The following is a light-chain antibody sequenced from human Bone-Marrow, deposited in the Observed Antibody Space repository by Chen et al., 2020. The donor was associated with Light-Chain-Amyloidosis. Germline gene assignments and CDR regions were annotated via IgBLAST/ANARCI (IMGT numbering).Light chain of an antibody. CDR2: GSS. CDR3: QQYGTSPLT. Sequence: IVLTPSPGTLSLSPGEGANLSCRASQTISSNYLTWYQQKSGQAPRLLIYGSSSRATGIPDRFTGSGSGTDFTLTINRLEPEDFAMYYCQQYGTSPLTFGGGTKVEIK. CDR1: QTISSNY. J-gene: IGKJ4*01. V-gene: IGKV3-20*01.